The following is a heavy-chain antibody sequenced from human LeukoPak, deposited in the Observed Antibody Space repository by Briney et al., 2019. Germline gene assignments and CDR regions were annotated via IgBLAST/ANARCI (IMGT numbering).Heavy chain of an antibody. CDR2: IYYSGST. D-gene: IGHD6-13*01. V-gene: IGHV4-39*07. CDR3: ARLPDPIAAAGSDAFDI. Sequence: PSETLSLTCTVSGGSISSSSYYWGWIRQPPGKGLEWIGSIYYSGSTYYNPSLKSRVTISVDTSKNQFSLKLSSVTAADTAVYYCARLPDPIAAAGSDAFDIWGQGTMVTVSS. J-gene: IGHJ3*02. CDR1: GGSISSSSYY.